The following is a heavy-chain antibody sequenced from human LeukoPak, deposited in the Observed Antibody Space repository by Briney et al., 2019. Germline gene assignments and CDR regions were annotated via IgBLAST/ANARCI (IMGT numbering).Heavy chain of an antibody. CDR2: INPNSGGT. CDR1: GYTFTGYY. D-gene: IGHD6-13*01. CDR3: ARERQLVRWFDP. V-gene: IGHV1-2*06. Sequence: GASVKVSCKAPGYTFTGYYMHWVRQAPGQGLEWMGRINPNSGGTNYAQKFQGRVTMTRDTSISTAYMELSRLRSDDTAVYYCARERQLVRWFDPWGQGTLVTVSS. J-gene: IGHJ5*02.